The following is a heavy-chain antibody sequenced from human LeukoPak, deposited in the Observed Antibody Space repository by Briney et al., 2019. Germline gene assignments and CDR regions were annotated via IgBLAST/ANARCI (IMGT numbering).Heavy chain of an antibody. V-gene: IGHV1-69*13. D-gene: IGHD3-10*01. J-gene: IGHJ4*02. CDR1: GGTFSSYA. CDR2: IIPIFGTA. Sequence: ASVKVSCKASGGTFSSYAISWVRQAPGQGLEWMGGIIPIFGTANYAQKFQGRVTITADESTSTAYMELSSLRSEDTAVYYCARVSAYYGSGSYYSGTKYYFDYWGQGTLVTVSS. CDR3: ARVSAYYGSGSYYSGTKYYFDY.